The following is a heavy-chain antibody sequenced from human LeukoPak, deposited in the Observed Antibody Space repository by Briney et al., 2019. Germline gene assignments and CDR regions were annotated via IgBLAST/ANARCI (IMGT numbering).Heavy chain of an antibody. CDR2: TYYRSKWNN. Sequence: SQTLSLTSAISGDSVSSNSVAWNWFRQSPSRGLEWLGRTYYRSKWNNDYAEPVQSRIAVNPDTSKNQFSLYLNSVTLEDTAVYYCARQASRRFDPWGQGTLVTVSS. CDR3: ARQASRRFDP. V-gene: IGHV6-1*01. CDR1: GDSVSSNSVA. J-gene: IGHJ5*02.